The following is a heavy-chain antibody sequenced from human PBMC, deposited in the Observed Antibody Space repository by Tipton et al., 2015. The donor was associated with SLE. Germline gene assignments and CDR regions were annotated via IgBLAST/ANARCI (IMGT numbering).Heavy chain of an antibody. CDR3: ASPYYYDSSGYYPFGY. CDR1: GYSISSGYY. Sequence: TLSLTCTVSGYSISSGYYWGWTRQPPGKGLEWIGSIYHSGSTYYNPSLKSRVTISVDTSKNQFSLKLSSVTAADTAVYYCASPYYYDSSGYYPFGYWGQGTLVTVSS. CDR2: IYHSGST. V-gene: IGHV4-38-2*02. J-gene: IGHJ4*02. D-gene: IGHD3-22*01.